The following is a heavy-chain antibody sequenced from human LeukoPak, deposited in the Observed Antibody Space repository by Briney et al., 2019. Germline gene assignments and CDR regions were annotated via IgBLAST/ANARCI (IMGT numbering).Heavy chain of an antibody. CDR1: GLTFSSFA. Sequence: GGSLRLSCAASGLTFSSFAMHWVRQAPGKGLEWVAFIRYDGSNKYYADSVKGRFSISRDNSENTLYLQMNSLRIEDTAVYYCANGGPGYCPSGVCLHYWYLDLWGRGTLVAVSS. CDR2: IRYDGSNK. J-gene: IGHJ2*01. D-gene: IGHD2-8*01. V-gene: IGHV3-30*02. CDR3: ANGGPGYCPSGVCLHYWYLDL.